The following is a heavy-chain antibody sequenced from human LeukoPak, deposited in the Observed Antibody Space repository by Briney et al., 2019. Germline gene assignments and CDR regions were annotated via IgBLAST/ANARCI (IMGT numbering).Heavy chain of an antibody. CDR1: GYTFIAYY. CDR2: INPRRGGT. D-gene: IGHD3-10*01. J-gene: IGHJ4*02. V-gene: IGHV1-2*02. Sequence: ASVKVSCKASGYTFIAYYLYWVRQAPGQGLAWMGWINPRRGGTDYAQKFQGRVTMTRDTSISTAYMELSGLRSDDTAVYYCAREPPVEITDPDDYWGQGTLVTVSS. CDR3: AREPPVEITDPDDY.